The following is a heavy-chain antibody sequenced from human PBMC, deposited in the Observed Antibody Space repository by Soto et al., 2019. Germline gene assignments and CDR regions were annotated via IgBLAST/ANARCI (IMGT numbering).Heavy chain of an antibody. D-gene: IGHD6-13*01. Sequence: QVQLVQSGAEVKKPGSSVKVSCKASGGTFSSYAISWVRQAPGQGLEWMGGIIPIFGTANYAQKFQGRVTITADESTSTAYMELSSLRSEDTAVYYCARDKDGGIAAAGDYYGMDVWGQGTTVTVS. V-gene: IGHV1-69*01. CDR1: GGTFSSYA. CDR3: ARDKDGGIAAAGDYYGMDV. CDR2: IIPIFGTA. J-gene: IGHJ6*02.